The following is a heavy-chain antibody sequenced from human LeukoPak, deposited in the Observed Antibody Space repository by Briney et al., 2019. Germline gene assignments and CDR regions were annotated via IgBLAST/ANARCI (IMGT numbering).Heavy chain of an antibody. V-gene: IGHV1-69*05. D-gene: IGHD5-24*01. Sequence: GASVKVSCKASGGTFSSYAISWVRQAPGQGLEWMGGFIPIFGTANYAQKFQGRVTITTDESTSTAYMELSSLRSEDTAVYYCARGMEMATKAFDYWGQGTLVTVSS. CDR2: FIPIFGTA. CDR1: GGTFSSYA. CDR3: ARGMEMATKAFDY. J-gene: IGHJ4*02.